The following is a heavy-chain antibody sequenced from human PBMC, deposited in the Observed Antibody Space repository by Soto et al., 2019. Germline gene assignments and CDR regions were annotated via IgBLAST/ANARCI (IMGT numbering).Heavy chain of an antibody. CDR1: GFIFRTYG. J-gene: IGHJ3*02. CDR3: AKGPFIPVAGTPPGAFDM. D-gene: IGHD6-19*01. CDR2: ISYSGNKK. Sequence: QVQLVESGGNVVQPGRSLRLSCAASGFIFRTYGVHWVRQAPGKGLEWVAVISYSGNKKAYADSVKGRFAISRDNSNNTLYLQIDSLTAADTAVYYCAKGPFIPVAGTPPGAFDMWGQGTMVTVSS. V-gene: IGHV3-30*18.